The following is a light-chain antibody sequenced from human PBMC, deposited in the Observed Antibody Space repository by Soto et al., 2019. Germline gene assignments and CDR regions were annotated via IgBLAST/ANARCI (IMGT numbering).Light chain of an antibody. J-gene: IGKJ1*01. V-gene: IGKV3-20*01. CDR1: QSVSGNY. CDR2: DAS. CDR3: QQYGSSPWT. Sequence: EIVLTQSPGTLSLSPGERATLSCRASQSVSGNYVLWYQQKPGLAPRLLTYDASSRATGIPERFSGSGSGTDFTLTISRLEPEDFAVYYCQQYGSSPWTFGQGSKVEIK.